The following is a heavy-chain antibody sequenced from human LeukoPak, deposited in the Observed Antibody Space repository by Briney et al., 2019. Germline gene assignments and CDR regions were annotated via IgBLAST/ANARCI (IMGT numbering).Heavy chain of an antibody. Sequence: GGSLRLSCAASGFSFTNYAMSWVRQAPARGPEWVSSLRGNGETFYADSVKGRFTLSRDDSRNTVYLQLNNLRVEDTAIYYCAKAGWVSNADAVWWGQGTRVTVSS. J-gene: IGHJ4*02. CDR3: AKAGWVSNADAVW. CDR1: GFSFTNYA. CDR2: LRGNGET. V-gene: IGHV3-23*01. D-gene: IGHD1-1*01.